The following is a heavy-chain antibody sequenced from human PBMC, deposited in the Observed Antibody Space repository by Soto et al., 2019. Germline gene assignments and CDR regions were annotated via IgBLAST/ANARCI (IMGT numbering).Heavy chain of an antibody. V-gene: IGHV6-1*01. CDR2: TYYRTKWYN. J-gene: IGHJ5*02. Sequence: PSQTLSLTCAISGDSVSSNSAAWNWIRQSPSRGLEWLGRTYYRTKWYNDYAVSVKRRITINTDTSKNKFSLQLNSVTPENTDMYYCSRLLVFPHDYGDYRYNWFDPWGQGTLVTVSS. D-gene: IGHD4-17*01. CDR1: GDSVSSNSAA. CDR3: SRLLVFPHDYGDYRYNWFDP.